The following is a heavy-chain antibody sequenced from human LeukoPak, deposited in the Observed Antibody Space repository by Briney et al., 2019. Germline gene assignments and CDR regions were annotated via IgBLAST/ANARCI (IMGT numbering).Heavy chain of an antibody. CDR1: GFTFSSYS. CDR3: ARDVGYYDSSGYLDY. D-gene: IGHD3-22*01. CDR2: ISSSSSYI. V-gene: IGHV3-21*01. J-gene: IGHJ4*02. Sequence: PGGSLRLSCAASGFTFSSYSMNWVRQAPGKGLEWASSISSSSSYIYYADSVKGRFTISRDNAKNSLYLQMNSLRAEDTAVYYCARDVGYYDSSGYLDYWGQGTLVTVSS.